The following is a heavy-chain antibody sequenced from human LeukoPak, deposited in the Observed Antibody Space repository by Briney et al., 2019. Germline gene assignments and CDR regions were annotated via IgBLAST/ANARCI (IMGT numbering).Heavy chain of an antibody. CDR2: ISSSSNTI. V-gene: IGHV3-48*02. J-gene: IGHJ4*02. CDR3: ARAVADCSGTSCLYYFDY. D-gene: IGHD2-2*01. CDR1: GFTFSSYA. Sequence: PGGSLRLSCAASGFTFSSYAMNWVRQAPGKGLEWVSYISSSSNTIYYADSVKGRFTISRDNAKNSLHLQMNSLRDEDTAVFYCARAVADCSGTSCLYYFDYWGQGTLVTVSS.